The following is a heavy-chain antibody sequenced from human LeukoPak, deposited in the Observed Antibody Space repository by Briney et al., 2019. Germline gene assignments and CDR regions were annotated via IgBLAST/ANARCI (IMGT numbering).Heavy chain of an antibody. V-gene: IGHV3-53*01. CDR2: IYSGGST. CDR3: ARGGNSSPYYFDY. CDR1: GFTFSSYW. J-gene: IGHJ4*02. D-gene: IGHD6-13*01. Sequence: GGSLRLSCAASGFTFSSYWMSWVRQAPGKGLEWVSVIYSGGSTYYADSVKGRFTISRDNSKNTLYLQMNSLRAEDTAVYYCARGGNSSPYYFDYWGQGTLVTVSS.